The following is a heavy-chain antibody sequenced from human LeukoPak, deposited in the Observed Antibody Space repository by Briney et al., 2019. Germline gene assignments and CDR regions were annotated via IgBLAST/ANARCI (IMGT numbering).Heavy chain of an antibody. CDR1: GGSLNGHY. D-gene: IGHD4-23*01. Sequence: SETLSLTCAVSGGSLNGHYWSWIRQSPGKGLEWIGEGSDSGGTKFNPSLKSRVSISADTSKNQFSLKLTSMTAADTAVYYCVRSGGYWGQGILVTVSS. CDR3: VRSGGY. J-gene: IGHJ4*02. V-gene: IGHV4-34*01. CDR2: GSDSGGT.